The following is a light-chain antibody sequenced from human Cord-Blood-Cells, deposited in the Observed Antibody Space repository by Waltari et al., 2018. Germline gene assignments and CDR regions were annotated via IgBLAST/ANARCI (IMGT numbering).Light chain of an antibody. CDR2: EVS. CDR3: CSYAGSSTWV. Sequence: QSALTQPASVSGSPGQSITISCTGTISDVGRYNLVSWYQQHPGKAPKLMIYEVSKRPSGVSNRFSGSKSGNTASLTISGLQAEDEADYYCCSYAGSSTWVFGGGTKLTVL. V-gene: IGLV2-23*02. CDR1: ISDVGRYNL. J-gene: IGLJ3*02.